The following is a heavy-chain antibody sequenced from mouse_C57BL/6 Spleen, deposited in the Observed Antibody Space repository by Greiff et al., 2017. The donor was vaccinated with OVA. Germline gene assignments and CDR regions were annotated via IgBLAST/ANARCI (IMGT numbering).Heavy chain of an antibody. V-gene: IGHV1-69*01. Sequence: QVQLQQPGAELVMPGASVKLSCKASGYTFTSYWMHWVKQRPGQGLEWIGEIDPSDSYTNYNQKFKGKSTLTVDKSSSTAYLQLSSLTSEDSAVYYCARGGLEVPVDYWGQGTTLTVAS. J-gene: IGHJ2*01. CDR3: ARGGLEVPVDY. D-gene: IGHD3-1*01. CDR2: IDPSDSYT. CDR1: GYTFTSYW.